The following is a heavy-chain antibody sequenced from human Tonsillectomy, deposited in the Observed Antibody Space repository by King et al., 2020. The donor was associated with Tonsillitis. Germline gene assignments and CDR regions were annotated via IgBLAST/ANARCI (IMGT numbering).Heavy chain of an antibody. CDR1: GGTFSSYA. Sequence: VQLVESGAEVKKPGSSVKVSCKASGGTFSSYAISWVRQAPGQGLEWMGGIIPIFGTANYAQKFQGRITITADEYTSTAYMVLSSLRSEDTAVYYCATVTAGTVTTWRVDWTPDYWGQGTLVTESS. V-gene: IGHV1-69*01. CDR2: IIPIFGTA. J-gene: IGHJ4*02. D-gene: IGHD4-17*01. CDR3: ATVTAGTVTTWRVDWTPDY.